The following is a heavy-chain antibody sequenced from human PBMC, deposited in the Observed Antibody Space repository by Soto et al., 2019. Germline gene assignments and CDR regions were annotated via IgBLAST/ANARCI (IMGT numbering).Heavy chain of an antibody. D-gene: IGHD1-1*01. J-gene: IGHJ6*02. CDR2: ISYDGSNK. V-gene: IGHV3-30*09. CDR1: GFTFSNNA. CDR3: ARGTTTCAFSAMDV. Sequence: QVQLVEAGGGVVQPGRSLRLSCAASGFTFSNNAMDWVRQAPGMGLEWVAVISYDGSNKYIAESVKGRFAISRDNPKNTLFLQMNSLRAEDTVVYYCARGTTTCAFSAMDVWGQGTTVTVSS.